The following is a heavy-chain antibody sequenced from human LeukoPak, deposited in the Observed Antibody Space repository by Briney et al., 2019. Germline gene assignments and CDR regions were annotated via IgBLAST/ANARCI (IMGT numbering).Heavy chain of an antibody. CDR2: LVYDARS. CDR3: ARDLSAAFDF. D-gene: IGHD6-25*01. Sequence: GSLRLSCAASGFPFSSYGMHWVRLAPGKGLEWVARLVYDARSDYANSVKGRFSISRDDSKNTLFLDMSNLRVEDTALYYCARDLSAAFDFWGQGVLVTVSS. J-gene: IGHJ4*02. V-gene: IGHV3-33*01. CDR1: GFPFSSYG.